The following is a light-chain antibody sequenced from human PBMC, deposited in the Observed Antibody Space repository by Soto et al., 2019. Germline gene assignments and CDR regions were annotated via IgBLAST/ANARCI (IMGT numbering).Light chain of an antibody. CDR1: SGHSSYI. Sequence: QLVLTQSSSASASLGSSVKLTCTLSSGHSSYIIAWHQQQPGKAPRYLMKLEGSGSYNKGSGLPDRYSGSTSGADRYLTSSNPQYEDEADYYCETWDFNTRVFGGGTKVTVL. V-gene: IGLV4-60*02. J-gene: IGLJ3*02. CDR3: ETWDFNTRV. CDR2: LEGSGSY.